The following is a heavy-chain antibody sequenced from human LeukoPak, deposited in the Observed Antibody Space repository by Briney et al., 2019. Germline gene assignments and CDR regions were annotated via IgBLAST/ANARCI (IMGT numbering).Heavy chain of an antibody. CDR1: GFTFSNAW. Sequence: GGSLRLSCAASGFTFSNAWMSWVRQAPGKGLEWVGRIKSKTDGGTTDYAAPVKGRFTISRDDSKNTLYLQMNSLKTEDTAVYYCTTDQSDLGYYYYMDVWGKGTAVTVSS. CDR2: IKSKTDGGTT. J-gene: IGHJ6*03. V-gene: IGHV3-15*01. CDR3: TTDQSDLGYYYYMDV. D-gene: IGHD3-16*01.